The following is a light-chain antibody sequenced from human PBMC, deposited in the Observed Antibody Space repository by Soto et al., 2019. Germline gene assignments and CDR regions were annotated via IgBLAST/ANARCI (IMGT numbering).Light chain of an antibody. CDR1: SSNIGDNT. Sequence: QSALTQPPSASGSPWQRVTISYSGSSSNIGDNTISWYQQLPGTAPKLLISRDDQRPSGVPDRFSGSKSGTSGSLAISGLQAEDEADYFCAAWDTRLNGHVFGTGTKVTVL. V-gene: IGLV1-44*01. CDR2: RDD. J-gene: IGLJ1*01. CDR3: AAWDTRLNGHV.